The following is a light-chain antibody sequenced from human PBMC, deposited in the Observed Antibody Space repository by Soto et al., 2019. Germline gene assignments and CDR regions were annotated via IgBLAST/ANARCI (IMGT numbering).Light chain of an antibody. CDR1: QNINNY. V-gene: IGKV1-33*01. J-gene: IGKJ5*01. CDR3: QQYENLPT. Sequence: DIHMPRSPSSLSASVGDVVTGSVQASQNINNYLNWYQQKPGRAPKLLIYDESNLEAGVPSRFRGSGSGTDFTLTISRLQPEDIATYYCQQYENLPTFGQGTRLEI. CDR2: DES.